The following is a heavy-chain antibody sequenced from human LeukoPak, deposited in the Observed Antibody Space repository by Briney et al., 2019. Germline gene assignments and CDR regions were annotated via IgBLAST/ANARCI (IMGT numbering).Heavy chain of an antibody. Sequence: GGSLRLSCAASGFTLSSYWMSWVRQAPGKGLEWVANIKQDGSEKYYVDSVKGRFTISRDNAKNSLYLQMNSLRAEDTAVYYCARGANYDFWSGYYTQNNRLDPWGQGTLVTVSS. J-gene: IGHJ5*02. D-gene: IGHD3-3*01. CDR3: ARGANYDFWSGYYTQNNRLDP. CDR1: GFTLSSYW. CDR2: IKQDGSEK. V-gene: IGHV3-7*01.